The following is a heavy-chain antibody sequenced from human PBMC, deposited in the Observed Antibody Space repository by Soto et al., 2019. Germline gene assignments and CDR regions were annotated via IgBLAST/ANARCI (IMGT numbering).Heavy chain of an antibody. CDR3: ARSVDP. CDR2: IYYSGST. J-gene: IGHJ5*02. CDR1: GGTLSPNY. Sequence: SETLSLTCIVSGGTLSPNYWSWIRQHPGKGLEWIGYIYYSGSTYYNPSLKSRVTISVDTSKNQFSLKLSSVTAADTAVYYCARSVDPWGQGTLVTVSS. V-gene: IGHV4-59*06.